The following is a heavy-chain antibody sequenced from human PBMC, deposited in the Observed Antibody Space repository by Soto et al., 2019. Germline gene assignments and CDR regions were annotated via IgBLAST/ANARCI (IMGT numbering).Heavy chain of an antibody. CDR3: VSWASAHFDF. Sequence: PGGSLRLSCAASGFIFGNHGMTWVRQAPGRALEWVSTINANAIDTHYADSVKGRFTISRDNSKSTLDLQMNSLRAEDTAIYYCVSWASAHFDFSGVGAMVTV. V-gene: IGHV3-23*01. CDR1: GFIFGNHG. D-gene: IGHD3-16*01. J-gene: IGHJ4*02. CDR2: INANAIDT.